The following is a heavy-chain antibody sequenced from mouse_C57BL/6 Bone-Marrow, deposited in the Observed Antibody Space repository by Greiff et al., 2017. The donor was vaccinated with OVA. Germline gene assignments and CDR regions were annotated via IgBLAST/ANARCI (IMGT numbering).Heavy chain of an antibody. CDR2: IRSKSNNYAT. J-gene: IGHJ4*01. Sequence: EVQRVESGGGLVQPKGSLKLSCAASGFSFNTYAMNWVRQAPGKGLEWVARIRSKSNNYATYYADSVKDRFTISRDDSESMLYLQMNNLKTEDTAMYYCVRPPQLRLPSYYAMDYWGQGTSVTVSS. CDR1: GFSFNTYA. V-gene: IGHV10-1*01. D-gene: IGHD3-2*02. CDR3: VRPPQLRLPSYYAMDY.